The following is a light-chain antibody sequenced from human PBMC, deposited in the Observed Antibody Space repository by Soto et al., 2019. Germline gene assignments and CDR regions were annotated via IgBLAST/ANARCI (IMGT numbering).Light chain of an antibody. Sequence: VMTQSPATLSVSRGERATLSFKSSQSVRSNLAWYQQKPGQAPRLLVYGASNRATGIPARFSGSGSGTEFTLTISRLEPEDFAVYYCQQRSNWPPFSFGGGTKVDIK. CDR1: QSVRSN. V-gene: IGKV3-15*01. CDR3: QQRSNWPPFS. J-gene: IGKJ4*01. CDR2: GAS.